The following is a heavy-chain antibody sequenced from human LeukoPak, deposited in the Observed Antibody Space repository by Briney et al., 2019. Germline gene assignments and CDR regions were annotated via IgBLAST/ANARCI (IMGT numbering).Heavy chain of an antibody. CDR3: AALSIVGHFFDY. V-gene: IGHV1-58*01. J-gene: IGHJ4*02. D-gene: IGHD1-26*01. Sequence: SVKVSCKASGFTFTSSAVQWVRQARGHRLEWIGWIVVGSGNTNYAQKFQERVTITRDMSTSTAYMELSSLRSEDTAVYYCAALSIVGHFFDYWGQGTLVTVSS. CDR1: GFTFTSSA. CDR2: IVVGSGNT.